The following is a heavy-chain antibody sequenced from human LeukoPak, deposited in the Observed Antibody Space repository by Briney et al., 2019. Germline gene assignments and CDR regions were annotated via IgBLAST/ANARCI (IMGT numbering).Heavy chain of an antibody. Sequence: ASVKVSCKASGYTFTGYYMHWVRQAPGQGLEWMGWINPNSGDTNYAQKFQGRVTMTRDTSISTAYMELSRLRSDDTAVYYCARVGDGLNDGFDIWGQGTMVTVSS. J-gene: IGHJ3*02. CDR3: ARVGDGLNDGFDI. D-gene: IGHD5-24*01. V-gene: IGHV1-2*02. CDR1: GYTFTGYY. CDR2: INPNSGDT.